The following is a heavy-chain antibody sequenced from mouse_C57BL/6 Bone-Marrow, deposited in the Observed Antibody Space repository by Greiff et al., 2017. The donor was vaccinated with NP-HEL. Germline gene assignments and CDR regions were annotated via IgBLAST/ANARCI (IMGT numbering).Heavy chain of an antibody. Sequence: QVQLQHSGAELVRPGSSVKLSCKASGYTFTSYWMHWVKQRPIQGLEWIGNIDPSDSETHYNQKFKDKATLTVDKSSSTAYMQLSSLTSEDSAVYYCAREANWDVWYFDVWGTGTTVTVSS. CDR3: AREANWDVWYFDV. CDR1: GYTFTSYW. J-gene: IGHJ1*03. V-gene: IGHV1-52*01. D-gene: IGHD4-1*01. CDR2: IDPSDSET.